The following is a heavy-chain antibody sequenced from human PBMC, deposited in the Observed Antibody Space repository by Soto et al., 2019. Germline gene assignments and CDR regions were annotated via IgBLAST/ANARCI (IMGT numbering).Heavy chain of an antibody. V-gene: IGHV3-30-3*01. CDR3: ARDHRITIFGVVTPEYSYYYGMDV. D-gene: IGHD3-3*01. CDR1: GFTFSSYA. Sequence: TGGSLRLSCAASGFTFSSYAMHWVRQAPGKGLEWVAVISYDGSNKYYADSVKGRFTISRDNSKNTLYLQMNSLRAEDTAVYYCARDHRITIFGVVTPEYSYYYGMDVWGQGTTVTVS. CDR2: ISYDGSNK. J-gene: IGHJ6*02.